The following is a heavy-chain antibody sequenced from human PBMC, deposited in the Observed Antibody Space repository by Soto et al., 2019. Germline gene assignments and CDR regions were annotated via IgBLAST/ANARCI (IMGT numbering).Heavy chain of an antibody. CDR3: ARAKHGAAGTFSARLDGWFDP. CDR2: ISSSSSTI. CDR1: GFTFSSYS. Sequence: GGSLRLSCAASGFTFSSYSMNWVRQAPGKGLEWVSYISSSSSTIYYADSVKGRFTISRDNAKNSLYLQMNSLRTEDTAVYYCARAKHGAAGTFSARLDGWFDPWGQGTLVTVSS. J-gene: IGHJ5*02. D-gene: IGHD6-13*01. V-gene: IGHV3-48*01.